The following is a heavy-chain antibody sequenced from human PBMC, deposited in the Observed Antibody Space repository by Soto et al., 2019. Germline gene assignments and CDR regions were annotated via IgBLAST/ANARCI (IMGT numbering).Heavy chain of an antibody. Sequence: GGSLRLSCAASGFTFSSYGMHWVRQAPGKGLEWVAVISYDGSKKYYADSVKGRFTISRDNSKNTLYLQMNSLRAEDTAVYYCAREEYYDSSGSAYWGQGTLVTVSS. CDR2: ISYDGSKK. CDR3: AREEYYDSSGSAY. D-gene: IGHD3-22*01. V-gene: IGHV3-30*03. J-gene: IGHJ4*02. CDR1: GFTFSSYG.